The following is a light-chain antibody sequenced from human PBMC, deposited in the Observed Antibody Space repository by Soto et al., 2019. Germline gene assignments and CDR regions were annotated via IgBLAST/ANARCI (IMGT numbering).Light chain of an antibody. CDR3: QKYNSAPWT. J-gene: IGKJ1*01. CDR2: AAS. V-gene: IGKV1-27*01. Sequence: DIQMTQSPSSLSASVGDRVTITCRASQDISNYVAWYQQKPGKVPKLLIYAASTLQSGVPSRFSGSGSGTDFTLPISSLQPEDVATYYCQKYNSAPWTFGQGTKVEIK. CDR1: QDISNY.